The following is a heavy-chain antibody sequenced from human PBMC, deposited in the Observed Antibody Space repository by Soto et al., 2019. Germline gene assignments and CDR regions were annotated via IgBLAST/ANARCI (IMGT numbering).Heavy chain of an antibody. D-gene: IGHD3-3*01. J-gene: IGHJ5*02. Sequence: ASMKVSCKASGYTFTSYDINWVRQATGQGLEWMGWMNPNSGNTGYAQKFQGRVTMTRNTSISTAYMELSSLRSEDTAVYYCARGKVFTVFGVVIISSYNWFDPWGQGTLVTVSS. CDR1: GYTFTSYD. CDR3: ARGKVFTVFGVVIISSYNWFDP. V-gene: IGHV1-8*01. CDR2: MNPNSGNT.